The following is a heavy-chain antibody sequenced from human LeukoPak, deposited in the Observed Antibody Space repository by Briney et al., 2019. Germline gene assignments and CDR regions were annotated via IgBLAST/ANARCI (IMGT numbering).Heavy chain of an antibody. V-gene: IGHV3-23*01. CDR2: ISGSGGST. Sequence: GGSLRLSCAASGFAFSSYAMSWVRQAPGKGLEWVSGISGSGGSTYYADSVKGRFTITRDNTKNTLYLQMNSLRAEDTAVYYCAKDRHAPGRYCSSTSCFPFDSWGQGTLVTVSS. D-gene: IGHD2-2*01. CDR3: AKDRHAPGRYCSSTSCFPFDS. J-gene: IGHJ5*01. CDR1: GFAFSSYA.